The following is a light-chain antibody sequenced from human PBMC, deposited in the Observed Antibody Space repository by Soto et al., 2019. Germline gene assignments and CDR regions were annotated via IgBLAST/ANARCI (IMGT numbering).Light chain of an antibody. CDR1: QSISSW. CDR2: KAS. V-gene: IGKV1-5*03. J-gene: IGKJ4*01. Sequence: DIQMTQSPSTLSASVGDRVTITCRASQSISSWLAWYQQKPWKAPKLLIYKASSLESGVPSRFSGSGSGTEFTLTISSLQPDDFATYSCQQYNSYSLTFGGGTKVEIK. CDR3: QQYNSYSLT.